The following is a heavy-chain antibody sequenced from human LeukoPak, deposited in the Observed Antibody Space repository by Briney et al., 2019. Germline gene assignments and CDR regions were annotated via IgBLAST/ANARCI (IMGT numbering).Heavy chain of an antibody. J-gene: IGHJ4*02. CDR3: ARRKRGSGGPFDY. Sequence: SETLSLTCTVSGGSISSNYWTWIRQSPGTGLEWIGYMDYSGSTAYNPSLKSRVTISIDTSKKQFSLELSSVTAADTAIYFCARRKRGSGGPFDYWGQGTLVTVSS. CDR2: MDYSGST. V-gene: IGHV4-59*08. CDR1: GGSISSNY. D-gene: IGHD6-19*01.